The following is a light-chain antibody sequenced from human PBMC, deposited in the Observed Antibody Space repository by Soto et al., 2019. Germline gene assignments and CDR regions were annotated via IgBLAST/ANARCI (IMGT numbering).Light chain of an antibody. Sequence: QSALTQPASVSGSPGQSITIPCTGTSSDVGGYNYVSWYQQYPGKAPKLMIYEVSNRPSGVSNHFSASKSGNTASLTISGLQAEDEADYYCSSYTSSNTVIFGGGTKVTVL. J-gene: IGLJ2*01. CDR1: SSDVGGYNY. CDR3: SSYTSSNTVI. V-gene: IGLV2-14*01. CDR2: EVS.